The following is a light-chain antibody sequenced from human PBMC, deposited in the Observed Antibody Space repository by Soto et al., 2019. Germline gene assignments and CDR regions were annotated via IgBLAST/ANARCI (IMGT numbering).Light chain of an antibody. CDR2: AAS. Sequence: EIALTQSPGTLSLSPGERATLSCRASQGVGNKYLAWYQQRPGQAPSLLIYAASSRATGVPDRFSGSGSGTDFTLTISRLEPEDLAVYYCQQYTNAHGITFGQGTRLEIK. V-gene: IGKV3-20*01. J-gene: IGKJ5*01. CDR1: QGVGNKY. CDR3: QQYTNAHGIT.